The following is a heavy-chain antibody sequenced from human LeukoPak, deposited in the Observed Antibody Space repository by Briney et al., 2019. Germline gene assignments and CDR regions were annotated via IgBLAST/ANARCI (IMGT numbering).Heavy chain of an antibody. D-gene: IGHD4-17*01. CDR3: PRALGKDYGPYFDY. V-gene: IGHV4-30-2*01. CDR2: IYHSGST. J-gene: IGHJ4*02. CDR1: GGSISSGGYS. Sequence: PSETLSLTCAVSGGSISSGGYSWSWIRQPPGEGLEWIGYIYHSGSTYYNPSLKSRVTISVDRSKNQFSLKLSSVTAADTAVYYCPRALGKDYGPYFDYWDQGTLVTVSS.